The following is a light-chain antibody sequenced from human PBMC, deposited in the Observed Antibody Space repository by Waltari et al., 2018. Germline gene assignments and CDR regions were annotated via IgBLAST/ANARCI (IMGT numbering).Light chain of an antibody. CDR3: LLYMGSGIWV. Sequence: QTVVTKEPSFSVSPGGTVTLTWGLSAGSGSIRTYTSWYQQTPGQAPRTFIYNTNIRSSGVPDRFSGYILGSKAALTITGAQADDESHYYCLLYMGSGIWVFGGGTKLTVL. CDR1: AGSGSIRTY. CDR2: NTN. V-gene: IGLV8-61*01. J-gene: IGLJ3*02.